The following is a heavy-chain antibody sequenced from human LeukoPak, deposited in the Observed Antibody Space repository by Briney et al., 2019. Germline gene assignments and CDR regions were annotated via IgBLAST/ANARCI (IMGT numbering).Heavy chain of an antibody. J-gene: IGHJ5*02. CDR3: ARDYRGDYYDSSGYFP. V-gene: IGHV1-18*01. Sequence: ASVTVSCMASGYTFTSYGISWVRQAPGQGLEWMGWISAYNGNTNYAQKLQGRVTMTTDTSTSTAYMELRSLRSDDTAVYYCARDYRGDYYDSSGYFPWGQGTLVTVSS. CDR2: ISAYNGNT. D-gene: IGHD3-22*01. CDR1: GYTFTSYG.